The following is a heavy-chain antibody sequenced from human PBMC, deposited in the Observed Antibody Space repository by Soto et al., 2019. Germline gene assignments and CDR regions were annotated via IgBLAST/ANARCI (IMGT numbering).Heavy chain of an antibody. Sequence: EVQVVESGGGLVQPGGSLRLSCAASGIIFSRYWTHWVRQAPGKGLVWVSRISPDGSRTSYADSVKGPFTISRDNANDTLSLQVNSLRVDDTAVYYCAVHGDYDAFDIWGQGTMVTVSS. CDR3: AVHGDYDAFDI. CDR1: GIIFSRYW. J-gene: IGHJ3*02. V-gene: IGHV3-74*01. D-gene: IGHD4-17*01. CDR2: ISPDGSRT.